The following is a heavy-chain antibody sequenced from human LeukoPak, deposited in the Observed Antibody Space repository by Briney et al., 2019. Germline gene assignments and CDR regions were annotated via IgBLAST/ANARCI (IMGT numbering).Heavy chain of an antibody. CDR1: GFTVSSNY. Sequence: GGSLRLACAASGFTVSSNYMSWVRQAPGKGLEWVSIIHSGGSTYYADSVKGRFTISRDNSKNTLYLQMNSLRAEDTAVYYCTRANSATIPGVDPWGLGNLVTVSS. V-gene: IGHV3-53*01. CDR2: IHSGGST. J-gene: IGHJ5*02. CDR3: TRANSATIPGVDP. D-gene: IGHD1-26*01.